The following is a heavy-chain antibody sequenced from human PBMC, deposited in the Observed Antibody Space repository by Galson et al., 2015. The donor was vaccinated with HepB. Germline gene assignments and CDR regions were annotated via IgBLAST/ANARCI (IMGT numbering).Heavy chain of an antibody. J-gene: IGHJ6*02. CDR2: TYYRSKWYN. CDR3: ALIAKAIKTNYGMDV. CDR1: GDSVSSYNAA. V-gene: IGHV6-1*01. D-gene: IGHD2-8*01. Sequence: CAISGDSVSSYNAAWNWIRQSPSRGLEWLGRTYYRSKWYNDYAVSVRGRITINADTSKNQFSLLLSSLTPEDTAVYYCALIAKAIKTNYGMDVWGPGTTVTVSS.